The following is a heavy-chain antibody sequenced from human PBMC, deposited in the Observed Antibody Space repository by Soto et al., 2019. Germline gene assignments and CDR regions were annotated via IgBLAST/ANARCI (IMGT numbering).Heavy chain of an antibody. V-gene: IGHV4-59*01. CDR1: GGSISSYY. D-gene: IGHD4-17*01. Sequence: PSETLSLTSTVSGGSISSYYLGWYRQPPGKGLEWIGYIYYSGSTNYTPPLKCRVTISVDTSKNQFSLKLSSVTAADTAVDYGARAYGDYVFDYWGQGTLVTVAS. J-gene: IGHJ4*02. CDR2: IYYSGST. CDR3: ARAYGDYVFDY.